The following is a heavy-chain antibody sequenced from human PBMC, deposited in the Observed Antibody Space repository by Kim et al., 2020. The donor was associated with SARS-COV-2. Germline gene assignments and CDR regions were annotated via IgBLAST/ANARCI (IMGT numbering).Heavy chain of an antibody. CDR3: ASDGSGAYYFDY. V-gene: IGHV4-39*01. D-gene: IGHD3-10*01. Sequence: YYTPSLKSRVTISVDTSKNQFSLKLSSVTAADTAVYYCASDGSGAYYFDYWGQGTLVTVSS. J-gene: IGHJ4*02.